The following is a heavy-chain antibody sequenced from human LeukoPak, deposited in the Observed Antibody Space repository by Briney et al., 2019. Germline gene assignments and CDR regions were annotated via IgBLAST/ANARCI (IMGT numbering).Heavy chain of an antibody. Sequence: QPGRSLRLPCAASGFIFSSFAMHWVRQAPGKGLEWVAVISYDGSNNYYADSVKGRFTISRDNSKNTLYLQMNSLRAEDTAVYYCAKPGITMIRGAYFDYWGQGTLVTVSS. CDR2: ISYDGSNN. V-gene: IGHV3-30*18. CDR3: AKPGITMIRGAYFDY. CDR1: GFIFSSFA. D-gene: IGHD3-10*01. J-gene: IGHJ4*02.